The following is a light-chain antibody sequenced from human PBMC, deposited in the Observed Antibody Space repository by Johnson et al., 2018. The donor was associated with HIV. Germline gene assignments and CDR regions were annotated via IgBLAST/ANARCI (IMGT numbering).Light chain of an antibody. CDR3: GTWDSSLRVGF. J-gene: IGLJ1*01. Sequence: QLVLTQPPSVSAAPGQKVTISCSGSNSNIGNNYVSWYQQLPGTAPKLLIYDNNKRPSGIPDRFSGSKSGTSATLDITGLQTGDEADYYCGTWDSSLRVGFFGTGTKVTVL. V-gene: IGLV1-51*01. CDR1: NSNIGNNY. CDR2: DNN.